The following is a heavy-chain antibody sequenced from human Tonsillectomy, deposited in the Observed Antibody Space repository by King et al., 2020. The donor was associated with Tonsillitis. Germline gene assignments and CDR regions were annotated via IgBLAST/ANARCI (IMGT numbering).Heavy chain of an antibody. D-gene: IGHD7-27*01. CDR2: ISYDGSNK. CDR1: GFTFSSYA. V-gene: IGHV3-30-3*01. Sequence: VQLVESGGGVVQPGRSLRLSCAASGFTFSSYAMHWVRQAPGKGLEWVAVISYDGSNKYYADSVKGRFTISRDNSKNTLYLQMNSLRAEDTAVYYRARSPHKLGIGGWFDPWGQGTLVTVSS. CDR3: ARSPHKLGIGGWFDP. J-gene: IGHJ5*02.